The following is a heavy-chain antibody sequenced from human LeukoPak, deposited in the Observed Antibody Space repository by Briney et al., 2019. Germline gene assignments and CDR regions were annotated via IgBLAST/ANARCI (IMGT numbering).Heavy chain of an antibody. Sequence: PGGSLRLSCAASGFTFSNYAMSWVRQAPGKGLEWVSSICVSDGSTYYADSVEGRFLISRDNSKDTLYLQMNRLRAEDTARYYCAKGGTDSCYTGNAYWGQGALVTVSS. CDR1: GFTFSNYA. D-gene: IGHD2-15*01. V-gene: IGHV3-23*01. CDR3: AKGGTDSCYTGNAY. J-gene: IGHJ4*02. CDR2: ICVSDGST.